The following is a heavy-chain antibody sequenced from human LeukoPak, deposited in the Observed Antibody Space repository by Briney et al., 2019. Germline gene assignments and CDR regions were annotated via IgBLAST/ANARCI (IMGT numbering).Heavy chain of an antibody. J-gene: IGHJ3*02. CDR1: GYSISSGFY. V-gene: IGHV4-38-2*02. D-gene: IGHD3-22*01. CDR3: ARANYYDSSGYSRGAFDI. Sequence: PSETLSLTCSVSGYSISSGFYWGWIRQPPGKGLEWIGSIFHSGSTYYNPSLKSRVTTSGDTSKNQFSLKLSSVTAADTAVYYCARANYYDSSGYSRGAFDIWGQGTMVIVSS. CDR2: IFHSGST.